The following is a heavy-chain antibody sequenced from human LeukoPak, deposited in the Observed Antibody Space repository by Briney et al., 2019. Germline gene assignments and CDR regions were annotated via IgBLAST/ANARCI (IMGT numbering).Heavy chain of an antibody. CDR1: GGSVSSGSYS. V-gene: IGHV4-61*01. CDR3: ARILVGATTDY. Sequence: KASETLSLTCTVSGGSVSSGSYSWSWIRQPPGKGLEWIGYIYYSGSPNYNPSLKSRVTISLDTSKNQFSLKLTSVTAADSALYFCARILVGATTDYWGQGTLVTVSS. J-gene: IGHJ4*02. CDR2: IYYSGSP. D-gene: IGHD1-26*01.